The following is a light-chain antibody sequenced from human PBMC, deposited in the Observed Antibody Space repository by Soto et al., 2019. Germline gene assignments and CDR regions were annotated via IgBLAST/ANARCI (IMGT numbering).Light chain of an antibody. J-gene: IGKJ1*01. V-gene: IGKV3-20*01. CDR1: QSVSNNY. CDR2: GAS. CDR3: QQYGSSGT. Sequence: NFFSQPPATLSLSARVTGPLTRRASQSVSNNYLAWYQQKPGQAPRLLIYGASNRATGIPDRFSGSGSGTDFTLTISRLEPEDFAVYYCQQYGSSGTFGQGTKVDIK.